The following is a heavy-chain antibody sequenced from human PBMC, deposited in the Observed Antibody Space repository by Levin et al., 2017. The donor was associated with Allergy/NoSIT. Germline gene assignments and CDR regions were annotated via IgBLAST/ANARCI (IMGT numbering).Heavy chain of an antibody. CDR3: ARGIVGATIWFDP. V-gene: IGHV5-10-1*01. CDR2: IDPSDSYT. D-gene: IGHD1-26*01. Sequence: GGSLRLSCKGSGYSFTSYWISWVRQMPGKGLEWMGRIDPSDSYTNYSPSFQGHVTISADKSISTAYLQWSSLKASDTAMYYCARGIVGATIWFDPWGQGTLVTVSS. CDR1: GYSFTSYW. J-gene: IGHJ5*02.